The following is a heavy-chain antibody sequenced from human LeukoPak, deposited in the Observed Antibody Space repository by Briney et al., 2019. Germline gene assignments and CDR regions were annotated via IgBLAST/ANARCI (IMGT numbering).Heavy chain of an antibody. CDR2: INPSGGST. V-gene: IGHV1-46*01. CDR3: ARGALGPDYYMDV. Sequence: ASVKVSCKASGGTFSSYAISWVRQAPGQGLEWMGIINPSGGSTSYAQKFQGRVTMTRDTSTSTVYMELSSLRSEDTAVYYCARGALGPDYYMDVWGKGTTVTVSS. J-gene: IGHJ6*03. CDR1: GGTFSSYA.